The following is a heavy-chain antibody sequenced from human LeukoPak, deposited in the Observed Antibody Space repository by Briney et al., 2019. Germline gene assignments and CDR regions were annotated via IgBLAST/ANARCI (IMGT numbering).Heavy chain of an antibody. V-gene: IGHV1-46*01. CDR2: INPTGGST. CDR3: ASFYNTNDALDI. J-gene: IGHJ3*02. CDR1: GNHFTSQY. D-gene: IGHD1-1*01. Sequence: ASVKVSCKASGNHFTSQYVHWVRQAPGQGLEWMGIINPTGGSTRNAQKFQGRFSMTGDTSTSTVYMELSRLRSEDTAVYYCASFYNTNDALDIWGQGTVVTVSS.